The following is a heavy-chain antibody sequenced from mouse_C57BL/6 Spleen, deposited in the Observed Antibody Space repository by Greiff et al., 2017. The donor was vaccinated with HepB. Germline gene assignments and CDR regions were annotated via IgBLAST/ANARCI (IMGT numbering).Heavy chain of an antibody. J-gene: IGHJ2*01. Sequence: EVQLQESGPELVKPGASVKIPCKASGYTFTDYNMDWVKQSHGKSLEWIGDINPNNGGTIYNQKFKGKATLTVDKSSSTAYMELRSLTSEDTAVYYCARHLSYSTYFDYWGQGTTLTVSS. CDR3: ARHLSYSTYFDY. V-gene: IGHV1-18*01. CDR2: INPNNGGT. D-gene: IGHD2-5*01. CDR1: GYTFTDYN.